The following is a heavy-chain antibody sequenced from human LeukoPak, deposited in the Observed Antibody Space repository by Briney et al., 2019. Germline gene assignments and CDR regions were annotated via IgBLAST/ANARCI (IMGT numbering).Heavy chain of an antibody. D-gene: IGHD5-12*01. CDR2: INPNSGGT. Sequence: GASVKVSCKASGYTFTGYYMHWVRQAPGQGLERMGWINPNSGGTNYAQKFQGRVTMTRDTSISTVYMELSRLRSDDTAVYYCARDYSGYPELWGFDYWGQGTLVTVSS. CDR3: ARDYSGYPELWGFDY. CDR1: GYTFTGYY. J-gene: IGHJ4*02. V-gene: IGHV1-2*02.